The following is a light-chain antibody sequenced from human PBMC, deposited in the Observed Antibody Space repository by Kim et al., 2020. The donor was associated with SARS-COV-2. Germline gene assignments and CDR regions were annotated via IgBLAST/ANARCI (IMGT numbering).Light chain of an antibody. J-gene: IGLJ1*01. CDR3: QAWDSNTAV. CDR2: HST. Sequence: VFPGQTASITCSGYKLGDKSPYWYQQKPGQSPVLVIYHSTKRPSGISERFSGAISGNTATLIISGTQSMDEADYYCQAWDSNTAVFGTGTKVTVL. CDR1: KLGDKS. V-gene: IGLV3-1*01.